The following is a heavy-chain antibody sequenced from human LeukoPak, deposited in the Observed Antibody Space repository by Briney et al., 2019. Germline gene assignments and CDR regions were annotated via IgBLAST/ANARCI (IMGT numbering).Heavy chain of an antibody. CDR1: GESFSGYY. V-gene: IGHV4-34*12. CDR2: VIHSGST. J-gene: IGHJ4*02. CDR3: ARAGIVTDAARGSVTLDY. Sequence: TSETLSLTCAVYGESFSGYYWSWIRQPPGKGLEWIGEVIHSGSTNYNPSLKSRVTISVDTSKNQFSLKLSSVTAADTAVYYCARAGIVTDAARGSVTLDYWSQGTLLTVSS. D-gene: IGHD1-26*01.